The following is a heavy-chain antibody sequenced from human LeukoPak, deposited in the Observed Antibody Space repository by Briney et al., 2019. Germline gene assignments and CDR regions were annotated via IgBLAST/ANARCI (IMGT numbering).Heavy chain of an antibody. D-gene: IGHD6-13*01. CDR3: ACIAAAGFDY. J-gene: IGHJ4*02. CDR2: ISSSSTI. Sequence: GGSLRLSCAASGFTFSSYSMNWVRQAPGKGLEWVSYISSSSTIYYADSVKGRFTISRDNAKNSLYLQMNSLRAEDTAVYYCACIAAAGFDYWGQGTLVTVSS. CDR1: GFTFSSYS. V-gene: IGHV3-48*01.